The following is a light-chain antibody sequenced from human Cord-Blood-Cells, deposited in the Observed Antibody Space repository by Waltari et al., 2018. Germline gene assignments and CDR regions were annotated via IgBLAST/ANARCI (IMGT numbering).Light chain of an antibody. CDR1: QSISSY. J-gene: IGKJ1*01. Sequence: DIQMTQSPSSLSASVGDRVTITCRASQSISSYLNWYQQTPGKAPKLLIDASSSLQSGVPSRLSGSGSGTDVTLTISSLQPGGFGTSYCQQSYSTPWTFGQGTKVEIK. V-gene: IGKV1-39*01. CDR2: ASS. CDR3: QQSYSTPWT.